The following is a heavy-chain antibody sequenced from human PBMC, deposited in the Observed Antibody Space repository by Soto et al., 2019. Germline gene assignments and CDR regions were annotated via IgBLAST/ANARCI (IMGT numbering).Heavy chain of an antibody. J-gene: IGHJ6*02. CDR3: ARGDATKIVVTTYYGMDV. V-gene: IGHV1-69*12. CDR2: IIPVFGTP. Sequence: QVQLVQSGAEVKKPGSSAKVSCKASGGSLSNYGISWVRRAPGQGLEWMGAIIPVFGTPNYAQKFQDRVTITADESTTTVYMEVRSLTSEDTAVYYCARGDATKIVVTTYYGMDVWGQGTTVTVSS. D-gene: IGHD3-22*01. CDR1: GGSLSNYG.